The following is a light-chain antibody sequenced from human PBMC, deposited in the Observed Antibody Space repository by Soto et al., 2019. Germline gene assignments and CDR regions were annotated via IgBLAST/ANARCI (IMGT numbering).Light chain of an antibody. CDR3: SSYTSSSTLGV. CDR1: SSDVGGYNY. V-gene: IGLV2-14*03. Sequence: QSALTQPASVSGSPGQSITISCTGTSSDVGGYNYVSWYQHHPGNAPKLMIYDVSNRPSGVSNRFSGSKSGNTASLTISGLQAEDDADYYCSSYTSSSTLGVFGGGTKLTVL. CDR2: DVS. J-gene: IGLJ3*02.